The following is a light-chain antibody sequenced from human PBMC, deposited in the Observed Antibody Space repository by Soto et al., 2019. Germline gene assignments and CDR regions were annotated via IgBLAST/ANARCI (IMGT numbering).Light chain of an antibody. CDR2: EVS. J-gene: IGLJ3*02. CDR1: SSDVGGYNY. CDR3: RSYTSSSTRV. Sequence: QSALTQPASVSGSPGQSITISCTGTSSDVGGYNYVSWYQQHPGKAPKLMIYEVSNRPSGVSNRFSGSKSGNTASLTISGLQAEDEAEYYCRSYTSSSTRVFGGGTELTV. V-gene: IGLV2-14*01.